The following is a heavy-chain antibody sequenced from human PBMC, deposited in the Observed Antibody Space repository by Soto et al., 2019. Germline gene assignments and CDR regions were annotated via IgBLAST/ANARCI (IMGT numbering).Heavy chain of an antibody. CDR1: GLTFSSSA. J-gene: IGHJ6*02. Sequence: QMQLVQSGPEVKKPGTSVKLSCKASGLTFSSSAVQWVRQSRGQRLEWIGWIGAGSGDTKYAQRFHDRVTFSRDMSTDTAYMELSSLRSDDTGVYYCAARSDFRLYYSDMYVRGQGTTVTVSS. CDR3: AARSDFRLYYSDMYV. D-gene: IGHD5-12*01. CDR2: IGAGSGDT. V-gene: IGHV1-58*01.